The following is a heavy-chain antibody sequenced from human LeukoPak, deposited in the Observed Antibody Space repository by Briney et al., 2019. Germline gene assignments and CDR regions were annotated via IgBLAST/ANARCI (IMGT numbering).Heavy chain of an antibody. Sequence: SETLSLTCTTSGVCISRFYWSWVGQAPGKGLEWIGNIYSGVPTYFNPSLKSRVIISVDTSKNQFSLNLTSVTAADTAMYYCVQTTGWPGFDYWGQGILVTVSS. J-gene: IGHJ4*02. CDR2: IYSGVPT. V-gene: IGHV4-4*09. CDR1: GVCISRFY. D-gene: IGHD1-1*01. CDR3: VQTTGWPGFDY.